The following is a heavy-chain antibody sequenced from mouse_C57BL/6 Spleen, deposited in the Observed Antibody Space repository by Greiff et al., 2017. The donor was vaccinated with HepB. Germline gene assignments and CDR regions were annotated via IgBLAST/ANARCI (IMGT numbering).Heavy chain of an antibody. V-gene: IGHV1-69*01. Sequence: QVQLKQPGAELVMPGASVKLSCKASGYTFTSYWMHWVKQRPGQGLEWIGEIDPSDSYTNYNQKFKGKSTLTVDKSSSTAYMQLSSLTSEDSAVYYCASPSYYGSSFWYFDVWGTGTTVTVSS. CDR1: GYTFTSYW. CDR3: ASPSYYGSSFWYFDV. D-gene: IGHD1-1*01. J-gene: IGHJ1*03. CDR2: IDPSDSYT.